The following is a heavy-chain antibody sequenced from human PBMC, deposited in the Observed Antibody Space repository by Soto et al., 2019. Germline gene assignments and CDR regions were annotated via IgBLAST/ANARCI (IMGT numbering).Heavy chain of an antibody. D-gene: IGHD3-3*01. CDR3: ARGQRFSDWFDP. CDR1: GGSMTSYY. CDR2: VYRSGGT. Sequence: SETLSLTCTVSGGSMTSYYWTWIRQPAGKGLEWIGRVYRSGGTHYNPSLKSRVTISLDTSKNQFSLRLLSVTDADTAVYFCARGQRFSDWFDPWGQGTLVTVSS. J-gene: IGHJ5*02. V-gene: IGHV4-4*07.